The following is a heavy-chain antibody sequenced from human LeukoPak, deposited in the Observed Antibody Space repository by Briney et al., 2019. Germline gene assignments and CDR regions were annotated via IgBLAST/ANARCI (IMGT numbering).Heavy chain of an antibody. J-gene: IGHJ4*02. V-gene: IGHV4-34*01. D-gene: IGHD1-14*01. Sequence: PSETLSLTCAVYGGSFSGYYWSWIRQPPGEGLEWIGEINHSGSTNYNPSLKSRVTISVDTSKNQFSLKLSSVTAADTAVYYCARGGPERSDYFDYWGQGTQVTVSS. CDR1: GGSFSGYY. CDR2: INHSGST. CDR3: ARGGPERSDYFDY.